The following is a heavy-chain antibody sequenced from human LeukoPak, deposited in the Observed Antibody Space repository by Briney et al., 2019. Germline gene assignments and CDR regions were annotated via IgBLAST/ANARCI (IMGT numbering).Heavy chain of an antibody. V-gene: IGHV3-53*01. D-gene: IGHD4-17*01. CDR3: ARGSDYGDYGYFDL. CDR1: GFTVSSNY. J-gene: IGHJ2*01. Sequence: GGSLRLSCAASGFTVSSNYMRGVRQAPGKGLEWVSVIYSGGSTYYADSEEGRFTISRDNHKNTLYLQMNSLRAEDTAVYYCARGSDYGDYGYFDLWGRGTLVTVSS. CDR2: IYSGGST.